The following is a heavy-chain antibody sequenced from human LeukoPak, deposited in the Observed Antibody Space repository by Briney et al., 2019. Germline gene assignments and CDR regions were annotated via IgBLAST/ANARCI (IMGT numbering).Heavy chain of an antibody. J-gene: IGHJ4*02. D-gene: IGHD3-22*01. V-gene: IGHV3-30*02. CDR1: GFTFSSYG. CDR3: AKDVVGGYLYYFDY. CDR2: IRYDGSNK. Sequence: PGGSLRLSCAASGFTFSSYGMHWVRQAPGKGLEWVALIRYDGSNKYYADSVKGRFTISRDNSKNTLYLQMNSLRAEDTAVYYCAKDVVGGYLYYFDYWGQGTLVTVSS.